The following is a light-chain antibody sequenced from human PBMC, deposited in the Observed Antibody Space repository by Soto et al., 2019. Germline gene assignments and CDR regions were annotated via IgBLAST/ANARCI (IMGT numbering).Light chain of an antibody. Sequence: QSVLTQPRSVSGSPGQSVTISYTGTNSDIGNYNYVSWYQQHPGKAPKVMIYDVSKRPSGVPDRFSGSKSGNTASLTISGLQAEDEADYYCCSYPGSHTWVFGGGTKLTVL. CDR3: CSYPGSHTWV. CDR1: NSDIGNYNY. V-gene: IGLV2-11*01. CDR2: DVS. J-gene: IGLJ3*02.